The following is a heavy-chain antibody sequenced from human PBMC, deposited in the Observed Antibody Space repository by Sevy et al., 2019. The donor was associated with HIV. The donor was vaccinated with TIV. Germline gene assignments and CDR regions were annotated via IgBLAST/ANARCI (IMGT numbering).Heavy chain of an antibody. J-gene: IGHJ4*02. D-gene: IGHD3-10*01. Sequence: SETLSLICTVSGYFISSSYYWGWIRQPPGKGLEYIGTGHYDGRTYYNPSLMSLVTVSLDTSNNQFSLKVTSVTAADTAAYFCVRGASYYASGALYFDYWGQGTLVTVSS. V-gene: IGHV4-38-2*02. CDR1: GYFISSSYY. CDR3: VRGASYYASGALYFDY. CDR2: GHYDGRT.